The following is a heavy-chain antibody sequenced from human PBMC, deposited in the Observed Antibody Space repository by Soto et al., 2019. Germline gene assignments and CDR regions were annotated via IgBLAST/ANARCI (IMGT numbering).Heavy chain of an antibody. D-gene: IGHD3-22*01. CDR3: AEIDSSGDY. J-gene: IGHJ4*02. CDR2: INPNNGNS. V-gene: IGHV1-18*01. Sequence: ASLRVHFNASGYAFTRYGIYWVRQATVQGLDWMGWINPNNGNSDYSEKFQCRGTMTTETSTSTAYMELRSLRSDDTAVYYCAEIDSSGDYWGQGTLVTVSS. CDR1: GYAFTRYG.